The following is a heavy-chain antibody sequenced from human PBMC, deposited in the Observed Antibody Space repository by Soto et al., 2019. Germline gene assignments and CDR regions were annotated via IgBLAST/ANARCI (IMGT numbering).Heavy chain of an antibody. CDR3: AKDRLPLYYYGMDV. J-gene: IGHJ6*02. V-gene: IGHV3-30*18. CDR2: ISYDGSNK. Sequence: GGSLRLSCAASGFTFSSYGMHWVRQAPGKGLEWVAVISYDGSNKYYADSVKGRFTISRDNSKNTLYLQMNSLRAEDTAVYYCAKDRLPLYYYGMDVWGQGTTVTVSS. CDR1: GFTFSSYG. D-gene: IGHD2-15*01.